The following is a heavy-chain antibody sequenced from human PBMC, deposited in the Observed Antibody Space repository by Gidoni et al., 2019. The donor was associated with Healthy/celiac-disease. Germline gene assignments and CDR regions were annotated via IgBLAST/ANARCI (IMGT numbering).Heavy chain of an antibody. J-gene: IGHJ4*02. CDR2: IIPSLGIA. CDR3: ARDRNPYGDPWNYFDY. CDR1: GVTFISYA. V-gene: IGHV1-69*04. D-gene: IGHD4-17*01. Sequence: QVKLVQSGSEVQTPGSSVQASCKASGVTFISYAITWVRQAPGQGLELMGRIIPSLGIANYAQKFQVIFTITEDKATSTAYMELSSLRSEDTAVYYCARDRNPYGDPWNYFDYWGQGTLVTVSS.